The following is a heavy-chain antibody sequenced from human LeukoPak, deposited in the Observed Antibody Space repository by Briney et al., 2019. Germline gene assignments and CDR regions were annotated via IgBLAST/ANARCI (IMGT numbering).Heavy chain of an antibody. CDR1: GYTFTIYG. CDR3: ARDGDYFYGSGSYRDY. J-gene: IGHJ4*02. D-gene: IGHD3-10*01. V-gene: IGHV1-18*04. CDR2: ISAYNGNT. Sequence: ASVNVSCMASGYTFTIYGISWVRRAPGQGLEWMGWISAYNGNTNYAQKLQGRVTMTTDTSTSTAYMELRSLRSDDTAVYYCARDGDYFYGSGSYRDYWGQGTLVTVSS.